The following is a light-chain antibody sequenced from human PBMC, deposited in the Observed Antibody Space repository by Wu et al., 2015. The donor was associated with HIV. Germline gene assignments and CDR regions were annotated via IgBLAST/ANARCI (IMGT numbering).Light chain of an antibody. CDR2: GAS. Sequence: EIVMTQSPATLSVSPGEGATLSCRASQSVSNNLAWYQQIPGQPPRLLIYGASTRATDIPARFSGSGSGTEFTLTISSMQSEDFAVYYCQQYNNWRTFGQGTKLEIK. CDR3: QQYNNWRT. CDR1: QSVSNN. J-gene: IGKJ2*01. V-gene: IGKV3-15*01.